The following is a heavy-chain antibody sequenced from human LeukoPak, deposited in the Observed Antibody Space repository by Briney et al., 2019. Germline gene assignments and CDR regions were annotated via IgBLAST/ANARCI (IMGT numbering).Heavy chain of an antibody. CDR3: ARRCRHYDSSGYMRPVYYFDY. V-gene: IGHV4-34*01. Sequence: SETLSLTCAVYGGSFSGYYWSWIRQPPGKGLEWIGEINHSGSTNYNPSLKSRVTISVDTSKNQFSLKLSSVTAADTAVYYCARRCRHYDSSGYMRPVYYFDYWGQGTLVTVSS. J-gene: IGHJ4*02. CDR1: GGSFSGYY. D-gene: IGHD3-22*01. CDR2: INHSGST.